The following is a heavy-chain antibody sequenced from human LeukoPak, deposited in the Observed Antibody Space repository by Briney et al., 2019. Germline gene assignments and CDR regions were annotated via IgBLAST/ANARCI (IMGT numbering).Heavy chain of an antibody. CDR2: IYYSGST. D-gene: IGHD1-26*01. CDR3: TRTINVGSHSPPTLPPNLYFDY. Sequence: SETLSLTCTVSGGSISSYYWSWIRQPPGKGLEWIGDIYYSGSTNYNPSLKRRGTISLDTSKNQFSLKLSSVTAADTAVYYCTRTINVGSHSPPTLPPNLYFDYWRQPTLLTVPS. J-gene: IGHJ4*02. V-gene: IGHV4-59*01. CDR1: GGSISSYY.